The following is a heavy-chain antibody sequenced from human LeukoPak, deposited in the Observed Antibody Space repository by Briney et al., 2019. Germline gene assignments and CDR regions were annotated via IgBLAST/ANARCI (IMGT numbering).Heavy chain of an antibody. V-gene: IGHV3-7*05. J-gene: IGHJ4*02. CDR1: GFTFNYFS. Sequence: GGSLRLSCAASGFTFNYFSVNWVRQAPGKGLEWVANIKKDGSEKYYGDSVKGRFTISRDNAKKSLYLQMNSLRAEDTAVYYCARDASYGIFDYWGQGTLVTVSS. CDR2: IKKDGSEK. CDR3: ARDASYGIFDY. D-gene: IGHD5-18*01.